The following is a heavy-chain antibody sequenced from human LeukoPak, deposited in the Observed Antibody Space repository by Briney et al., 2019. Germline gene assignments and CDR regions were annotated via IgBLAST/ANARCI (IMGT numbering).Heavy chain of an antibody. CDR1: GLAFSRIW. CDR3: AADGGHAFQI. J-gene: IGHJ3*02. V-gene: IGHV3-74*01. CDR2: IISDGSST. Sequence: RGSLRLSCAASGLAFSRIWMHWVRQVPGKGPMWVSQIISDGSSTTYADSVKGRFTISRDNAKEMVYLQMNSLRVEDTAVYYCAADGGHAFQIWGRGTMVTVSS.